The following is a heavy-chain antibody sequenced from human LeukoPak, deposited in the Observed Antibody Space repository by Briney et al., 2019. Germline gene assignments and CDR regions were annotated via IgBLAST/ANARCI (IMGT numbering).Heavy chain of an antibody. V-gene: IGHV1-2*02. J-gene: IGHJ5*02. CDR2: ISPNSGGT. D-gene: IGHD5-12*01. Sequence: ASVKDSCKASGYTFTGYYMHWVRQAPGQGLEWMGWISPNSGGTNYAQKFQGRVTMTRDTSISTAYMELSRLRTDDTAVYYCARGGSIVATNNWFDPWGQGTLVTVSS. CDR3: ARGGSIVATNNWFDP. CDR1: GYTFTGYY.